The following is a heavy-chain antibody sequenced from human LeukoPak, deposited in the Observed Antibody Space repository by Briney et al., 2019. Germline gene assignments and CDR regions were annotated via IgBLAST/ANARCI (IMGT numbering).Heavy chain of an antibody. CDR2: ISYDGSNK. D-gene: IGHD6-19*01. CDR1: GLTFSSYA. J-gene: IGHJ6*04. CDR3: ARDVRAYSSGYGMDV. V-gene: IGHV3-30*04. Sequence: GRSLRLSCAASGLTFSSYAMHWVRQAPGKGLEWVAVISYDGSNKYYADSVKGRFTISRDNSKNTLYLQMNSLRAEDTAVCFCARDVRAYSSGYGMDVWGKGTTVTVSS.